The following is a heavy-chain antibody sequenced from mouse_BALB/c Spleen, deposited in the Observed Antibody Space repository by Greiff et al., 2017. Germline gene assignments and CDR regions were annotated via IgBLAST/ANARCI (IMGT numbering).Heavy chain of an antibody. CDR2: INPGSGGT. Sequence: VKLMESGAELVRPGTSVKVSCKASGYAFTNYLIEWVKQRPGQGLEWIGVINPGSGGTNYNEKFKGKATLTADKSSSTAYMQLSSLTSDDSAVYFCARSPYGKDYAMDYWGQGTSVTVSS. D-gene: IGHD2-10*02. CDR3: ARSPYGKDYAMDY. CDR1: GYAFTNYL. V-gene: IGHV1-54*01. J-gene: IGHJ4*01.